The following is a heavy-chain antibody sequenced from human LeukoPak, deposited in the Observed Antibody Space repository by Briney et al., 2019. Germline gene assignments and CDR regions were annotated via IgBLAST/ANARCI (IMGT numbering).Heavy chain of an antibody. Sequence: GGSLRLSGAASGITFSNALMSWVRQAPGKGLEWVAVISYDGSNKYYADSVKGRFTISRDNSKNTLYLQMNSLRAEDTAVYYCAKAPGIAVAGTLGYFDYWGQGTLVTVSS. CDR1: GITFSNAL. D-gene: IGHD6-19*01. V-gene: IGHV3-30*18. CDR2: ISYDGSNK. CDR3: AKAPGIAVAGTLGYFDY. J-gene: IGHJ4*02.